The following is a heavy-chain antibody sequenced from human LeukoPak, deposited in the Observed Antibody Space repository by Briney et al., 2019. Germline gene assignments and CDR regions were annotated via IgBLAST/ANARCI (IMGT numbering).Heavy chain of an antibody. J-gene: IGHJ5*02. CDR1: GYTFTSYA. CDR2: INAGNGNT. D-gene: IGHD3-22*01. CDR3: ARAGSAYYYDSSVEDWFDP. Sequence: ASVKVSCKASGYTFTSYAMHWVRQAPGQRLEWMGWINAGNGNTKYSQKFQGRVTITRDTSASTAYMELSSLRSEDTAVYYCARAGSAYYYDSSVEDWFDPWGQGTLVTVSS. V-gene: IGHV1-3*01.